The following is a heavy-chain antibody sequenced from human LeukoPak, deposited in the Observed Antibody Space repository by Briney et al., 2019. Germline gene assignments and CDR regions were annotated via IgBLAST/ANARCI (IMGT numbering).Heavy chain of an antibody. CDR1: GGSISSYY. CDR3: ARVGGGYSYGYYAFDI. Sequence: SETLSLTCTVSGGSISSYYWSWIRQPPGKGLEWIGYIYYSGSTNYNPSLQSRVTISVATSKNQFSLKLSSVTAADPAVYYCARVGGGYSYGYYAFDIWGQGTMVTVSS. V-gene: IGHV4-59*01. CDR2: IYYSGST. J-gene: IGHJ3*02. D-gene: IGHD5-18*01.